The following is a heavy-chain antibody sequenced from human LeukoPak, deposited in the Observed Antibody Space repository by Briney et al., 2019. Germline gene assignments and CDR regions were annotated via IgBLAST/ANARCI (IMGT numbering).Heavy chain of an antibody. Sequence: SETLSLTCTVSGGSITSNNWWSWVRQSPGKGLEWIGEIYHNGNTDYNPSLKSRVTISVDTSKNQFSLKLSSVTAADTAVYYCARTTEDCNSASCYQYCFDPWGQGTLVTVSS. CDR1: GGSITSNNW. D-gene: IGHD2-2*01. J-gene: IGHJ5*02. CDR3: ARTTEDCNSASCYQYCFDP. CDR2: IYHNGNT. V-gene: IGHV4-4*02.